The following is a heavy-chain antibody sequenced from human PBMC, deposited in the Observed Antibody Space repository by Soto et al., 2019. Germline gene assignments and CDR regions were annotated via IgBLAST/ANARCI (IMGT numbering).Heavy chain of an antibody. CDR1: GYTFNTYG. D-gene: IGHD6-19*01. J-gene: IGHJ4*02. V-gene: IGHV1-18*04. Sequence: QVQLVQSGPEVKKPGASVQVSCKASGYTFNTYGISWVRQAPGQGLEWMGWISGYNGNTNYAQNLQDRVTLTIDTSTSTAYMELRSLRSGDTALYYCARAVPLDYWGQGTLVTVSS. CDR3: ARAVPLDY. CDR2: ISGYNGNT.